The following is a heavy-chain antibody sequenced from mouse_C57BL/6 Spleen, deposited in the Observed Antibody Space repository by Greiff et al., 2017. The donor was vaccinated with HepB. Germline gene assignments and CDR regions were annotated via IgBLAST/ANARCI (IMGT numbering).Heavy chain of an antibody. CDR2: IHPNSGST. V-gene: IGHV1-64*01. CDR1: GYTFTSYW. Sequence: VQLKQPGAELVKPGASVKLSCKASGYTFTSYWMHWVKQRPGQGLEWIGMIHPNSGSTNYNEKFKSKATLTVDKSSSTAYMQLSSLTSEDSAVYYCARGGAYYSNEYYFDYWGQGTTLTVSS. D-gene: IGHD2-5*01. J-gene: IGHJ2*01. CDR3: ARGGAYYSNEYYFDY.